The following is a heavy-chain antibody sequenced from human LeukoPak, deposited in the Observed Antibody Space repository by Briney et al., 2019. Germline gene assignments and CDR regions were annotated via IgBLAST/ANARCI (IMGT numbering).Heavy chain of an antibody. CDR2: IYSGGST. Sequence: GGSLRLSCAASGFTFSSYAMSWVRQAPGKGLEWVSVIYSGGSTYYADSVKGRFTISRDNSKNTLYLQMNSLRAEDTAVYYCARYQAGLDYFDYWGQGTLVTVSS. J-gene: IGHJ4*02. CDR1: GFTFSSYA. CDR3: ARYQAGLDYFDY. D-gene: IGHD6-19*01. V-gene: IGHV3-53*01.